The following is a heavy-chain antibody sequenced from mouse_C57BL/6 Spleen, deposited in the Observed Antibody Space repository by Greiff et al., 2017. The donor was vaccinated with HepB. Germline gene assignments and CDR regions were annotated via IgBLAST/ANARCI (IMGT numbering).Heavy chain of an antibody. CDR3: ARSYYDYDWYFDV. CDR1: GFTFTDYY. V-gene: IGHV7-3*01. Sequence: EVKLMESGGGLVQPGGSLSLSCAASGFTFTDYYMSWVRQPPGKALEWLGFIRNKANGYTTEYSASVKGRFTISRDNSQSSLYLQMNALRAEDSATYYCARSYYDYDWYFDVWGTGTTVTVSS. D-gene: IGHD2-4*01. J-gene: IGHJ1*03. CDR2: IRNKANGYTT.